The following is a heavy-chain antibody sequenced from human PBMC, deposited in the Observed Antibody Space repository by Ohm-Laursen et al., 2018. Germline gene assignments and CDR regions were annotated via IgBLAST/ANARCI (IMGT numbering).Heavy chain of an antibody. Sequence: SLRLSCAASGFIVSNNYMSWVRQAPGKGLEWVAVISYDGSNKYYADSVKGRFTISRDNSKNTLYLQMNSLRAEDTAVYYCANEWFDYWGQGTLVTVSS. V-gene: IGHV3-30*18. CDR2: ISYDGSNK. J-gene: IGHJ4*02. CDR1: GFIVSNNY. CDR3: ANEWFDY.